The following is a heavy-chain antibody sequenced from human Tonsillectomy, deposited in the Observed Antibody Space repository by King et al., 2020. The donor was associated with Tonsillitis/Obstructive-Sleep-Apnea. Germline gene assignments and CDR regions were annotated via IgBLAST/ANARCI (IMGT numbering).Heavy chain of an antibody. J-gene: IGHJ4*02. CDR2: IWYDGSNK. CDR1: GFTFSSYG. CDR3: ARDGLGELFIHALDY. D-gene: IGHD3-10*01. V-gene: IGHV3-33*01. Sequence: QVQLVESGGGVVQPGRSLRLSCAASGFTFSSYGMHWVRQAPGKGLEWVAVIWYDGSNKYYADSVKGRFTISRDNSKNTLYLQMNSLRAEDTAVYYCARDGLGELFIHALDYWGQGTLVTVSS.